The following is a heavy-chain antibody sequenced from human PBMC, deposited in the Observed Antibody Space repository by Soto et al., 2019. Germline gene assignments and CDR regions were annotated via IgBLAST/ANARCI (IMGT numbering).Heavy chain of an antibody. Sequence: PGGSLRLSCAASGFTFSSYGMHWVRQAPGKGLEWVAVISYDGSNKYYADSVKGRFTISRETSKNTLYLKMNSLRAEDTAVYYCAKETQWLVLIGWFDPWGQGTLVTVSS. J-gene: IGHJ5*02. D-gene: IGHD6-19*01. V-gene: IGHV3-30*18. CDR1: GFTFSSYG. CDR3: AKETQWLVLIGWFDP. CDR2: ISYDGSNK.